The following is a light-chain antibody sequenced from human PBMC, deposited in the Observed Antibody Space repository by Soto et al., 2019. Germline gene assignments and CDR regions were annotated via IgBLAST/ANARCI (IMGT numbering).Light chain of an antibody. Sequence: QPVLTQPASVSGSPGQSITISCTGTSSDVGAYNYVSWYQQHPGKVPKVMIYDVTNRPSGVSNRFSGSKSGNTASLTISGLQAEDEADYYCYSYSTSSTYVFGTGTKLTVL. J-gene: IGLJ1*01. V-gene: IGLV2-14*03. CDR3: YSYSTSSTYV. CDR2: DVT. CDR1: SSDVGAYNY.